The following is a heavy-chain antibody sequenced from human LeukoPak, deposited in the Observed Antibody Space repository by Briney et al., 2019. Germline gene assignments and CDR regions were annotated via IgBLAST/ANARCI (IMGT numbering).Heavy chain of an antibody. D-gene: IGHD5-24*01. CDR2: IYYSGYT. J-gene: IGHJ4*02. CDR1: GGSISSYY. CDR3: ARAGRRSRWLQF. Sequence: PSETLSLTCTVSGGSISSYYWSWIRQPPGKGLKWIGNIYYSGYTTYSPSLRSRVTISVDTSKNQFSLKLSSVTAADTAVYYCARAGRRSRWLQFWGQGTLVTVSS. V-gene: IGHV4-59*12.